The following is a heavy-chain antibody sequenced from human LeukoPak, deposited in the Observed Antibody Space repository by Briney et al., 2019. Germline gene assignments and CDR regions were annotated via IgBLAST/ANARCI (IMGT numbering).Heavy chain of an antibody. V-gene: IGHV4-61*02. J-gene: IGHJ6*03. Sequence: PSQTLSLTCTVSAGSINSGSYYWNWIRQPAGKGLEWIGRIYTSGSTNYNPSLKSRVTISVDTSKNQFSLKLSSVTAADTAVYYCATVGGRTAGGNYYYYMDVWGKGTTVTVSS. CDR3: ATVGGRTAGGNYYYYMDV. D-gene: IGHD2-15*01. CDR1: AGSINSGSYY. CDR2: IYTSGST.